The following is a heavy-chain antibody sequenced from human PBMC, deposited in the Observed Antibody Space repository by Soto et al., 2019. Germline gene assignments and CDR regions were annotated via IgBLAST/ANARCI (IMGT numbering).Heavy chain of an antibody. CDR2: ISDSGSGT. CDR1: GFTFRSYV. V-gene: IGHV3-23*01. J-gene: IGHJ4*02. CDR3: GRLRPDLFTDY. Sequence: PGGSLRLSCEASGFTFRSYVMIWVRQAPGRGLEWVSTISDSGSGTYYADSVRGRFTISRDNPKNTLYLHMSSLRGDDTAIYYCGRLRPDLFTDYWGQGTPVTVSS. D-gene: IGHD2-15*01.